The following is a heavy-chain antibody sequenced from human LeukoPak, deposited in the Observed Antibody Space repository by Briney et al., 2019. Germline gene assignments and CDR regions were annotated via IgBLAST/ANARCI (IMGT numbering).Heavy chain of an antibody. CDR1: GFTFSDYY. CDR2: ISSSGSTI. Sequence: GGSLRLSCAASGFTFSDYYMSWIRQAPGKGLEGVSYISSSGSTIYYADSVKGRFTISRDNAKNSLYLQMNSLRAEDTAVYYCARDPDSTVSSGGPFDVWGQGTMVTVSS. CDR3: ARDPDSTVSSGGPFDV. D-gene: IGHD3-10*01. J-gene: IGHJ3*01. V-gene: IGHV3-11*01.